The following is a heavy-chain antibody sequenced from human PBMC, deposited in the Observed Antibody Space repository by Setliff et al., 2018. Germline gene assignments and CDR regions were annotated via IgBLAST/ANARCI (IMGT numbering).Heavy chain of an antibody. Sequence: GESLKISCKAPGYIFTNYWIGWVRQMPGKGLEWMGVIYPGDSDTRYGPSFQGQVTISADKSINTAYLRWSSLKASDTAIYYCTRHEDRNKCTSSSCYRENDAFDVWGQGAMVTVSS. V-gene: IGHV5-51*01. D-gene: IGHD2-2*01. CDR2: IYPGDSDT. CDR3: TRHEDRNKCTSSSCYRENDAFDV. CDR1: GYIFTNYW. J-gene: IGHJ3*01.